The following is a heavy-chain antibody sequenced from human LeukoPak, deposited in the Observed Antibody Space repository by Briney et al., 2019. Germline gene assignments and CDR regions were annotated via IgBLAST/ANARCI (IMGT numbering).Heavy chain of an antibody. Sequence: GGSLRLSCAASGFTFSSYGMSWVRQAPGKGLEWVSAISGSGGSTYYADSVKGRFTISRDNSKNTLYLQMNSLRAEDTAVYYCAKVIGYYYYYMDVWGKGTTVTISS. CDR2: ISGSGGST. J-gene: IGHJ6*03. CDR1: GFTFSSYG. V-gene: IGHV3-23*01. CDR3: AKVIGYYYYYMDV.